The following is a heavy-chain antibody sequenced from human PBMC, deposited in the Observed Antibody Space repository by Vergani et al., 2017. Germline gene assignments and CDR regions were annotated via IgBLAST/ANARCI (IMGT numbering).Heavy chain of an antibody. D-gene: IGHD6-19*01. Sequence: QVQLQESGPGLVKPSQTLSLTCTVSGGSISSGDYYWSWIRQPPGKGLEWIGYIYYSGSTYYNPSLKIRVTISVDTSKNQFSLKLSSVTAADTAVYYCARGGIAVAGRGGYYFDYWGQGTLVTVSS. J-gene: IGHJ4*02. CDR1: GGSISSGDYY. V-gene: IGHV4-30-4*01. CDR3: ARGGIAVAGRGGYYFDY. CDR2: IYYSGST.